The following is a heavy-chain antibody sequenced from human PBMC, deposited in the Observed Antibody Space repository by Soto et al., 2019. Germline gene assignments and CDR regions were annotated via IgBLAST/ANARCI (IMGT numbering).Heavy chain of an antibody. CDR1: GGTFSSYT. CDR3: ARVPSGYDNVFDY. Sequence: ASVKVSCKASGGTFSSYTISWVRQAPGQGLEWMGRIIPILGIANYAQKFQGRVTMTRDTSTSTVYMELSSLTSEDTAVYYCARVPSGYDNVFDYWGQGTLVTVSS. J-gene: IGHJ4*02. CDR2: IIPILGIA. V-gene: IGHV1-69*02. D-gene: IGHD5-12*01.